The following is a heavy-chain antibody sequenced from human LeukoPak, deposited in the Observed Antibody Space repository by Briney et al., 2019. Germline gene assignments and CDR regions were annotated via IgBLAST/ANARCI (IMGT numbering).Heavy chain of an antibody. CDR3: ARCTDGYTLASSSWFDP. J-gene: IGHJ5*02. Sequence: GSSVKVSCKASGYTFTRYYMHWVRQAPAQGLEWMGIINPSGGSTSYAQKFQGRVTMTRDMSKSTVYMELSSLRSEDTAVYYCARCTDGYTLASSSWFDPWGQGTLVTVSS. V-gene: IGHV1-46*01. CDR1: GYTFTRYY. CDR2: INPSGGST. D-gene: IGHD5-24*01.